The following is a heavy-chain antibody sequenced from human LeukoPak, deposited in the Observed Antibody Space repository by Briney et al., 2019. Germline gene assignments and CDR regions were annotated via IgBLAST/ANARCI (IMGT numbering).Heavy chain of an antibody. CDR3: AREVAVAATLDY. J-gene: IGHJ4*02. CDR2: TCYRSKWYK. V-gene: IGHV6-1*01. CDR1: GDSVSSNSGA. D-gene: IGHD2-15*01. Sequence: SQTLSLTCAISGDSVSSNSGAWNWIRQSPSRGLEWLGRTCYRSKWYKDYAVSVKSRITVNPDTSKNQFSLRLNSVTPEDTAVYYCAREVAVAATLDYWGQGILVTVSS.